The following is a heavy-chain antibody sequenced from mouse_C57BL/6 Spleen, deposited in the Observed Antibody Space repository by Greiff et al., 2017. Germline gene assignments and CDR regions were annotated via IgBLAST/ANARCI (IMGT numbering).Heavy chain of an antibody. CDR2: ISYSGST. Sequence: EVQGVESGPGMVKPSQSLSLTCTVTGYSITSGYDWHWIRHFPGNKLEWMGYISYSGSTNYNPSLKSRISITHDTSKNHFFLKLHSVTTEDTATYYCARDGSSYGYFDVWSTGTTVTVSS. J-gene: IGHJ1*03. CDR1: GYSITSGYD. D-gene: IGHD1-1*01. CDR3: ARDGSSYGYFDV. V-gene: IGHV3-1*01.